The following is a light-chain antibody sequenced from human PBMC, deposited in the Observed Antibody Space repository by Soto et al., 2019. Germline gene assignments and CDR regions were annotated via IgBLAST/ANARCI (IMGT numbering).Light chain of an antibody. Sequence: EIVLTQSPLSLPVTPGEPASISCRASQNLLHSNGYNYLNWYLQKPGQSPQLLIYLGSNRASGVPDRFSGSGSGTDFTLTINRVEAEDVGLYFCAQGLATPFTCGGGTKVEIK. CDR3: AQGLATPFT. V-gene: IGKV2-28*01. J-gene: IGKJ4*01. CDR2: LGS. CDR1: QNLLHSNGYNY.